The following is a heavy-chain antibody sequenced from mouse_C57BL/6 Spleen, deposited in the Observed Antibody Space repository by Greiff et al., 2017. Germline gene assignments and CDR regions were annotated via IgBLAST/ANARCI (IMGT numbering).Heavy chain of an antibody. Sequence: EVKLVASGGGLVKPGGSLKLSCAASGFTFSSYAMSWVRQTPEKRLEWVATISDGGSYTYYPDNVKGRFTISRDNAKNNLYLQMSHLKSEDTARYYCARRYYGGWYFDVWGTGTTVTVSS. D-gene: IGHD1-1*01. CDR3: ARRYYGGWYFDV. CDR1: GFTFSSYA. CDR2: ISDGGSYT. J-gene: IGHJ1*03. V-gene: IGHV5-4*03.